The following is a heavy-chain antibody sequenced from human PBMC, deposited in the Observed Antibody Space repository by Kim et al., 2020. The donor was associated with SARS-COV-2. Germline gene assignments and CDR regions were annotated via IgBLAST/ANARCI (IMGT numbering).Heavy chain of an antibody. J-gene: IGHJ3*02. D-gene: IGHD3-10*01. CDR2: INPNSGGT. CDR1: GYTFTGYY. CDR3: ARGAPMVRGVIGIDAFDI. Sequence: ASVKVSCKASGYTFTGYYMHWVRQAPGQGLEWMGRINPNSGGTNYAQKFQGRVTMTRDTSISTAYMELSRLRSDDTAVYYCARGAPMVRGVIGIDAFDIWGQGTMVTVSS. V-gene: IGHV1-2*06.